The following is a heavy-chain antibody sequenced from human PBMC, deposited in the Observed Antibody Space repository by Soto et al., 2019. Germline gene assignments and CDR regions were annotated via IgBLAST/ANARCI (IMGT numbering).Heavy chain of an antibody. V-gene: IGHV1-18*01. J-gene: IGHJ1*01. CDR1: GYTFTSYG. Sequence: ASVKVSCKASGYTFTSYGISWVRQAPGQGLEWMGWISAYNGNTNYAQKLQGRVTMTTDTSTSTAYMELRSLRSDDTAVYYCARETDSSGSKYFQHWGQGTLVTVSS. CDR2: ISAYNGNT. CDR3: ARETDSSGSKYFQH. D-gene: IGHD3-22*01.